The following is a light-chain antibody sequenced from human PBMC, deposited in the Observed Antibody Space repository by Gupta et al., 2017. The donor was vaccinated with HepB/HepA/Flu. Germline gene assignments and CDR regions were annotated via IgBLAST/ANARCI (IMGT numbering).Light chain of an antibody. CDR2: DVS. V-gene: IGLV2-14*03. CDR3: SSYTSTITVV. Sequence: QSALTQPASVSGSPGQSITISCTGTSSDVGTYNSVSWYQQHPGKAPKLMIFDVSNRPSGVSDRFSGSKSGNTASLTISGLQAEDDADYYCSSYTSTITVVFGGGTRLTVL. CDR1: SSDVGTYNS. J-gene: IGLJ2*01.